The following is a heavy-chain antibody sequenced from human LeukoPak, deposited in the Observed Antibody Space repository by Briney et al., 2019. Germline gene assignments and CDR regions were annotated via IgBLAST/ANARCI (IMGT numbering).Heavy chain of an antibody. CDR2: IPYDGTNK. J-gene: IGHJ5*02. CDR3: GRDRLAETENNWFPP. V-gene: IGHV3-30*09. D-gene: IGHD3-3*02. Sequence: GRSLRLSCAASGFTFSSYAMHWVRQAPGKGLEWVTVIPYDGTNKYYADSVKGRFAISRDNSKNTLYLQMNSLRVEDTAVYYCGRDRLAETENNWFPPGGKETLV. CDR1: GFTFSSYA.